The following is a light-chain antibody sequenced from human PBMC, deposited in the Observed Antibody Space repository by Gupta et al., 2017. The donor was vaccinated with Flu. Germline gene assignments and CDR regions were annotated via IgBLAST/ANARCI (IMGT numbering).Light chain of an antibody. CDR1: QSVSSN. CDR3: QQENNAHPLCI. Sequence: EIVMTQSPATLSVSPGERATLSCRASQSVSSNLAWYQQKPGQAPRLLIYGASTRATGITARFSGSGDGTEFNLTISSRQSEDFAVYYCQQENNAHPLCIFGQGTKVEIK. CDR2: GAS. J-gene: IGKJ2*04. V-gene: IGKV3-15*01.